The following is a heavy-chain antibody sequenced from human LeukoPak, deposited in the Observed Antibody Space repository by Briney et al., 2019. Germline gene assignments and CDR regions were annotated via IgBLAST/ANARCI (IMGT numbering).Heavy chain of an antibody. J-gene: IGHJ4*02. Sequence: GGSLRLSCAASGFTFDDYAMHWVRQAPGKGLEWVSGISWNSGSIGYADSVKGRFTISRDNAKNSLYLQMNSLRAEDTALYYCAKDIRTFNPGGNFFFDYWGQGTLVTVSS. CDR3: AKDIRTFNPGGNFFFDY. CDR1: GFTFDDYA. D-gene: IGHD4-23*01. V-gene: IGHV3-9*01. CDR2: ISWNSGSI.